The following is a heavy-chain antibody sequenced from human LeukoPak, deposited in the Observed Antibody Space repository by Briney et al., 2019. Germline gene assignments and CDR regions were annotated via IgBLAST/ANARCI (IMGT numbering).Heavy chain of an antibody. D-gene: IGHD3-10*01. CDR1: GFTFDDYA. Sequence: GRSLRLSCAASGFTFDDYAMPWVRQAPGKGLEWVSGISWNSGSIGYADSVKGRFTISRDNAKNSLYLQMNSLRAEDTALYYCAKDRLYGSGSYWGYFDYWGQGTLVTVSS. V-gene: IGHV3-9*01. CDR2: ISWNSGSI. CDR3: AKDRLYGSGSYWGYFDY. J-gene: IGHJ4*02.